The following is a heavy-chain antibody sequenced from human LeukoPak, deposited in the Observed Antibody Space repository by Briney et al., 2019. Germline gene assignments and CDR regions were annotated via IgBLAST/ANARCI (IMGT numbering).Heavy chain of an antibody. CDR3: ASDMGGSGWTFDC. J-gene: IGHJ4*02. D-gene: IGHD3-16*01. V-gene: IGHV3-30*04. Sequence: GGSLRLSCAVSGFTFSGYAMHWVRQAPGKGLEWVAVISFDGSSQYYGDSVKGRFTVSRDNSKSTLYLQMNSLRPDDTAIYYCASDMGGSGWTFDCWGQGTLVTVSP. CDR2: ISFDGSSQ. CDR1: GFTFSGYA.